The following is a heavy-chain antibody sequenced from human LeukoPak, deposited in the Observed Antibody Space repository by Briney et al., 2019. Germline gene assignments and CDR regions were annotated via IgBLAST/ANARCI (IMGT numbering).Heavy chain of an antibody. J-gene: IGHJ4*02. CDR2: IKRDGSSI. D-gene: IGHD3-10*01. CDR1: GFTFSSYW. Sequence: GGSLRLSCSASGFTFSSYWMHWVRQAPGNGLVWVSCIKRDGSSITYADSVRGRFTISRDNAKKTLYLQMNSLRAEDTAVYYCARAPFGTESLWGQGTLVTVSS. CDR3: ARAPFGTESL. V-gene: IGHV3-74*03.